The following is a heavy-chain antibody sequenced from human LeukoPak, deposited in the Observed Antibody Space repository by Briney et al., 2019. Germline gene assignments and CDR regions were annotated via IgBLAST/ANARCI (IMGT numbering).Heavy chain of an antibody. CDR1: GFTFSSYA. D-gene: IGHD2-2*01. CDR2: ISGSGGST. J-gene: IGHJ5*02. Sequence: GGSLRLSCAASGFTFSSYAMSWVRQAPGKGLEWVSAISGSGGSTYYADSVKGRFTISRDNSKNTLYLQMNSLRAEDTAVYYCATVPPYCSSTSCYFVHWGQGTLVTVSS. CDR3: ATVPPYCSSTSCYFVH. V-gene: IGHV3-23*01.